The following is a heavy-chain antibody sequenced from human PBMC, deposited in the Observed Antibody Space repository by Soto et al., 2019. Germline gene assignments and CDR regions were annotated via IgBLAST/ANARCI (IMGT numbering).Heavy chain of an antibody. J-gene: IGHJ4*02. Sequence: SETLSLTCSVSGGSITSHYCGWFRQPPGKGLEWIGYIHHSGFTSYNPSLKSRVTMSVDTSKSQFSLKVKYVTAADTALYYCARMDSSDYYHIDYWGQGTPVTVSS. V-gene: IGHV4-59*08. D-gene: IGHD3-22*01. CDR1: GGSITSHY. CDR2: IHHSGFT. CDR3: ARMDSSDYYHIDY.